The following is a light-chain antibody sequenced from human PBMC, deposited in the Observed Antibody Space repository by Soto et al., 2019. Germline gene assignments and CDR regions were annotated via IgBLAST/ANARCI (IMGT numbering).Light chain of an antibody. V-gene: IGKV1D-12*01. CDR2: TTS. CDR1: QDINNW. CDR3: QHANSFPLT. Sequence: DIQVTQSPSSVSASVGDRVTITCRASQDINNWLAWYQQKPGKAPKLLIYTTSNLQSGVPSRFSASGSGTDFTLTINSLQSVDFATYYSQHANSFPLTFGGGTNVEIK. J-gene: IGKJ4*01.